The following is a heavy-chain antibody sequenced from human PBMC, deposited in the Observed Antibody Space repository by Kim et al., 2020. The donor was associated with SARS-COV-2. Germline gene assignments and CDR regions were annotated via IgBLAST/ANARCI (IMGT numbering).Heavy chain of an antibody. J-gene: IGHJ6*02. CDR3: VRDLSPVDTAMVAHPHYGMDV. CDR1: GGTFSSYA. D-gene: IGHD5-18*01. V-gene: IGHV1-69*13. CDR2: IIPIFGTA. Sequence: SVKVSCKASGGTFSSYAISWVRQAPGQGLEWMGGIIPIFGTANYAQKFQGRVTITADESTSTAYMELSSLRSEDTAVYYCVRDLSPVDTAMVAHPHYGMDVWGPAATVTVSS.